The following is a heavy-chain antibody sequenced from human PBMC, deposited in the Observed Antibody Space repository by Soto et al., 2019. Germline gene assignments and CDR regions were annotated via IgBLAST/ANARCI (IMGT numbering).Heavy chain of an antibody. J-gene: IGHJ4*02. Sequence: GESLKISCKGSGYSFTNYWIGWVRQMPGKGLEWMGIIYPDDSDTRYSPSFQGQVTISADKSSTTAYLQWRSLEASDTAMYYCARRPYGDYYLDYWAQGTLVTVSS. CDR1: GYSFTNYW. CDR3: ARRPYGDYYLDY. V-gene: IGHV5-51*01. CDR2: IYPDDSDT. D-gene: IGHD4-17*01.